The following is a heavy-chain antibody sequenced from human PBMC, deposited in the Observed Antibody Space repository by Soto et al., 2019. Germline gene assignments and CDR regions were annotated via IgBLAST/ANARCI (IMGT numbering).Heavy chain of an antibody. Sequence: QMQLQESGPGLVKPSETLSLTCPVSGGSIISSSYDWGWIRQPPGKCLEWIGSIRYSGITYYNPSLKSRVTISVDKSKNQFSVKVSSVNAADTAVYYCARQTYNYGLHYWYSDLWGRGTLVTVSS. V-gene: IGHV4-39*01. D-gene: IGHD1-20*01. CDR2: IRYSGIT. J-gene: IGHJ2*01. CDR1: GGSIISSSYD. CDR3: ARQTYNYGLHYWYSDL.